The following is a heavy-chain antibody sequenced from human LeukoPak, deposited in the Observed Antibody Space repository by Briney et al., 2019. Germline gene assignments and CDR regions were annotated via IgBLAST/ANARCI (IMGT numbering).Heavy chain of an antibody. CDR3: ASRVSSSSTSCYYYGMDV. Sequence: ASVKVSCKASGYTFTSYGISWVRQAPGQGLEWMGWISAYNGNTNYAQKLQGRVTMTTDTSTSTAYMELRSLRSDDTAVYYCASRVSSSSTSCYYYGMDVWGQGTTVTVSS. CDR1: GYTFTSYG. V-gene: IGHV1-18*01. CDR2: ISAYNGNT. J-gene: IGHJ6*02. D-gene: IGHD2-2*01.